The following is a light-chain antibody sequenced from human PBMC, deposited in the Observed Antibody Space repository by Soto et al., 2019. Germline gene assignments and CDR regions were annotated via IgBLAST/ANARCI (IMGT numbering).Light chain of an antibody. V-gene: IGKV4-1*01. CDR1: QSVLYSSNNQNY. CDR2: WAS. Sequence: DIVMTQSPDSLAVSLGERAAINCKSSQSVLYSSNNQNYLAWYQQKPGQPPKLLIYWASTRESGVPDRFSGSGSGTDFTLTISSLQADDVAVYYCQQYYSTPTFGQGTRLEIK. J-gene: IGKJ5*01. CDR3: QQYYSTPT.